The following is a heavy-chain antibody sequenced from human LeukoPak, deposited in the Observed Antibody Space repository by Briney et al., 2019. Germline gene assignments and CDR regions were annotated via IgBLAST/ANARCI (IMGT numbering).Heavy chain of an antibody. CDR2: IYYSGST. CDR3: ARTYYDILTGYYQYYFDY. J-gene: IGHJ4*02. V-gene: IGHV4-59*01. CDR1: GGSISSYY. Sequence: PSETLSLTCTVSGGSISSYYWSWIRPPPGKGLEWIGYIYYSGSTNYNPSLKSRVTISVDTSKNQFSLKLSSVTAADTAVYYCARTYYDILTGYYQYYFDYWGQGTLVTVSS. D-gene: IGHD3-9*01.